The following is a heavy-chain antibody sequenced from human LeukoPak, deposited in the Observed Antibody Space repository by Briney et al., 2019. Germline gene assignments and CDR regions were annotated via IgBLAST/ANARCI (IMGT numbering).Heavy chain of an antibody. CDR1: GFTFSSYE. D-gene: IGHD3-10*01. Sequence: GESLRLSCAASGFTFSSYEMNWVRQAPGKGLEWVSYISSSGSTIYYADSVKGRFTISRDNAKNSLYLQMNSLRAEDTAVYYCARDRRGSGSYYSVDAFDIWGQGTMVTVSS. J-gene: IGHJ3*02. V-gene: IGHV3-48*03. CDR3: ARDRRGSGSYYSVDAFDI. CDR2: ISSSGSTI.